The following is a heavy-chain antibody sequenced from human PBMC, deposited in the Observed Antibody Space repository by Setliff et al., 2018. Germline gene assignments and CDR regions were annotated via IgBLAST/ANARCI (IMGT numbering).Heavy chain of an antibody. V-gene: IGHV1-18*01. CDR3: ARDAPKVVDKFDL. CDR2: ISPYNGNT. Sequence: ASVKVSCKASGYTFTKYGIDWVRQAPGQGLEWLGWISPYNGNTDYVYNVRDSITMTTDTSTGTAYMELRSLTSDDSAVYYCARDAPKVVDKFDLWGQGTKVTVSS. CDR1: GYTFTKYG. D-gene: IGHD3-22*01. J-gene: IGHJ3*01.